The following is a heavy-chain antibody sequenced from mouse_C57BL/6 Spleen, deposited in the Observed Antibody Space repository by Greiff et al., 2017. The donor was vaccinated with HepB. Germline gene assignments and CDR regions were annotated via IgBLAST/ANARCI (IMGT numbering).Heavy chain of an antibody. CDR3: ARSSYDYSAMDY. J-gene: IGHJ4*01. Sequence: EVQLVESGPGMVKPSQSLSLTCTVTGYSITSGYDWHWIRHFPGNKLEWMGYISYSGSTNYNPSLKSRISITHDTSKNHFFLKLNSVTTEDTATYYCARSSYDYSAMDYWGQGTSVTVSS. CDR1: GYSITSGYD. V-gene: IGHV3-1*01. CDR2: ISYSGST. D-gene: IGHD2-10*02.